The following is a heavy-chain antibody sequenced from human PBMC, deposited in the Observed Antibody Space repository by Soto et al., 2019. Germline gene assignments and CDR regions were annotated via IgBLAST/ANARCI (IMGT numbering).Heavy chain of an antibody. CDR3: ARDSGTYGMDV. CDR2: ISYDGSNK. J-gene: IGHJ6*02. D-gene: IGHD1-26*01. Sequence: GGSLRLSCAASGFTFSSYAMHWVRQAPGKGLEWVAVISYDGSNKYYADSVKGRFTISRDNSKNTLYLQMNSLRAEDTAVYYCARDSGTYGMDVWGQGTTVTVSS. CDR1: GFTFSSYA. V-gene: IGHV3-30-3*01.